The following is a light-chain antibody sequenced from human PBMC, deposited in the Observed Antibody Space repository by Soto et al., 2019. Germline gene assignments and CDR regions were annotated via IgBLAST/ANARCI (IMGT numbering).Light chain of an antibody. Sequence: DFQMTQSPSTLSASVGDRVTITCRASQSIGSWLAWYQQKPGKAPKLLIYHAATLQSGVPSRFSGRGSRTEFTLTISSLQPDDFETYYCQQYSGPYTFGQGTKLEIK. CDR2: HAA. CDR1: QSIGSW. V-gene: IGKV1-5*01. CDR3: QQYSGPYT. J-gene: IGKJ2*01.